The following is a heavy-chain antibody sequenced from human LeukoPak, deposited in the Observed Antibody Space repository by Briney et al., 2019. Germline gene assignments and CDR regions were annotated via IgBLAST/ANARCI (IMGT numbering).Heavy chain of an antibody. J-gene: IGHJ5*02. CDR1: GFSFSSYA. D-gene: IGHD2-2*01. V-gene: IGHV3-23*01. CDR3: AKDRYCSDTSCYAGQFDP. Sequence: GGSLRLSCAASGFSFSSYAMSWVRQAPGKGLEWVSAIGGNGGITYYADSVKGRFTISRDNSKNTLYLQINTLRAEDTAVYYCAKDRYCSDTSCYAGQFDPWGQGTLVTVSS. CDR2: IGGNGGIT.